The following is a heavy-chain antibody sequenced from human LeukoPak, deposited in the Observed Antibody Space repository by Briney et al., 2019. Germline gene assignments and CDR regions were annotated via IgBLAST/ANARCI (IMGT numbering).Heavy chain of an antibody. Sequence: GGSLRLSCAASGFTFSSYGMHWVRQAPGKGLEWVAVISYDGSNKYYADSVKGRFTISRDNSKNTLYLQMNDLRAEDTAVYFCVRGWGSNVYASAFDVWGQGTMVTVSS. CDR2: ISYDGSNK. D-gene: IGHD3-16*01. V-gene: IGHV3-30*03. CDR3: VRGWGSNVYASAFDV. CDR1: GFTFSSYG. J-gene: IGHJ3*01.